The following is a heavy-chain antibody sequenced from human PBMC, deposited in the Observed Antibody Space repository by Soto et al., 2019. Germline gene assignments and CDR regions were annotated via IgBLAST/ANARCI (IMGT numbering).Heavy chain of an antibody. J-gene: IGHJ4*02. CDR2: IVVGSGNT. V-gene: IGHV1-58*01. D-gene: IGHD3-22*01. Sequence: SVKVSCKASGFTFTSSAVQWVRQARGQRLEWIGWIVVGSGNTNYAQKFQERVTITRDMSTSTAYMELSSLRSEDTAVYYCAASYYYDSSGYYRLDYWGQGTLVTVSS. CDR1: GFTFTSSA. CDR3: AASYYYDSSGYYRLDY.